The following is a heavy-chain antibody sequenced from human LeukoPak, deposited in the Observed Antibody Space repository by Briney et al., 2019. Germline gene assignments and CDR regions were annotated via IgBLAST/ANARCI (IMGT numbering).Heavy chain of an antibody. CDR3: ATEQILRVEAKNFFDY. Sequence: PSETLSLTCSVCGGSISGHYWTWIRQTPGKGLEWIGNVFYTGTTNYNPSLQSRVSISVDTSSNHFSLRLSSVTAADTAVYYCATEQILRVEAKNFFDYWGQGALVTVSS. CDR1: GGSISGHY. J-gene: IGHJ4*02. V-gene: IGHV4-59*11. CDR2: VFYTGTT. D-gene: IGHD1-26*01.